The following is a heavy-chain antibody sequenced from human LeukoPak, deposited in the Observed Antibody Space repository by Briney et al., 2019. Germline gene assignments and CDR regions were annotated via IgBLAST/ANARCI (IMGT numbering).Heavy chain of an antibody. V-gene: IGHV3-30*18. J-gene: IGHJ5*02. CDR2: ISYDGSNK. Sequence: PGGSLRLSCAASGFTFSSYGMHWVRQAPGKGLEWVAVISYDGSNKYYADSVKGRFTISRDNSKNTLYLQMNGLRAEDTAVYYCAKVSGNDFNWFDPWGQGTLVTVSS. D-gene: IGHD3-3*01. CDR1: GFTFSSYG. CDR3: AKVSGNDFNWFDP.